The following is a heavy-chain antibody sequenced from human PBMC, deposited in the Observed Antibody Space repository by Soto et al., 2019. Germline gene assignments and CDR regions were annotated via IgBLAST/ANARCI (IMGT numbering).Heavy chain of an antibody. Sequence: PGGSLRLSCAASGFTFSSYWMHWVRQAPGKGLEWVSTISGSGDKTYYADSVKGRFTISRDNSKNSLYLQMNSLRAEDTAVYYCARESSGYSGYEGDWGQGTLVTVSS. CDR1: GFTFSSYW. J-gene: IGHJ4*02. V-gene: IGHV3-21*01. CDR2: ISGSGDKT. D-gene: IGHD5-12*01. CDR3: ARESSGYSGYEGD.